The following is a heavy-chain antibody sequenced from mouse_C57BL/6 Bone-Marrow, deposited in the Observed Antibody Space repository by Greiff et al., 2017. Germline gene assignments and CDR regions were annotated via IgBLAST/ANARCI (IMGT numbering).Heavy chain of an antibody. CDR3: ARDRSVYGIDY. Sequence: QVQLKESGAELVRPGTSVKMSCKASGYTFTNYWLGWAKQRPGHGLEWIGDIYPGGGYTNYNEKFKGKATLTADKSSSTAYMQVSSLTSEDSAIYFYARDRSVYGIDYWGQGTTLTVSA. J-gene: IGHJ2*01. CDR2: IYPGGGYT. D-gene: IGHD3-2*02. V-gene: IGHV1-63*01. CDR1: GYTFTNYW.